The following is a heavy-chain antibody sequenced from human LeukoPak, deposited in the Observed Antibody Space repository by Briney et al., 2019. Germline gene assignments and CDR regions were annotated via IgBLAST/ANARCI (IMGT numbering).Heavy chain of an antibody. D-gene: IGHD3-9*01. Sequence: GSLRLSCAASGFTFSSYAMSWVRQAPGKGLEWVSAISSSGGSTYYADSVKGRFTISRDNSKNTLYLQMNSLRAEDTAVYYCAKKGLYYDILTGYLLFDYWGQGTLVTVSS. CDR2: ISSSGGST. V-gene: IGHV3-23*01. CDR1: GFTFSSYA. CDR3: AKKGLYYDILTGYLLFDY. J-gene: IGHJ4*02.